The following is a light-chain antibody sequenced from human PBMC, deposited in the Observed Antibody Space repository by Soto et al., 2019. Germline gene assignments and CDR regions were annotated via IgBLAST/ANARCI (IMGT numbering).Light chain of an antibody. CDR1: SSNVGAGYD. V-gene: IGLV1-40*01. CDR3: QSYDSSLSGLYV. CDR2: GNK. Sequence: QSALTQPPSVSGAPGQRVTISCTGSSSNVGAGYDVHWYQQRPGTAPKLLIYGNKNRPSGVPDRFSGSKSGTSASLAITGLQAEDEADYYCQSYDSSLSGLYVFGTGTKV. J-gene: IGLJ1*01.